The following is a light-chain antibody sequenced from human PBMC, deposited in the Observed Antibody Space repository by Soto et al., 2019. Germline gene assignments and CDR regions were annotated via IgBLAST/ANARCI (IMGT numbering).Light chain of an antibody. CDR1: QSVSSN. V-gene: IGKV3-15*01. Sequence: EIVMAQSPVTLSVSPGERAALSCRASQSVSSNVAWYQQKPGQAPRLLMYGGSTRATGIPGRFSGSGSGTEFTLTISSLQSEDFAVYYCQQYNKWPRTFGQGTKVAIK. J-gene: IGKJ1*01. CDR3: QQYNKWPRT. CDR2: GGS.